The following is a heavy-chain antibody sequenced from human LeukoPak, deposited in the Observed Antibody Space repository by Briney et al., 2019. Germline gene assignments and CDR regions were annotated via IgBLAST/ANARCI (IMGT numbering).Heavy chain of an antibody. J-gene: IGHJ4*02. CDR3: AREGGHYYDSSGSDY. Sequence: GGSLRLSCAASGFTFSSYGMHWVRQAPGKGLEWVAFIRYDGSNKYYADSVKGRFTISRDNSKNTLYLQMNSLRAEDTAVYYCAREGGHYYDSSGSDYWGQGTLVTVSS. CDR1: GFTFSSYG. V-gene: IGHV3-30*02. CDR2: IRYDGSNK. D-gene: IGHD3-22*01.